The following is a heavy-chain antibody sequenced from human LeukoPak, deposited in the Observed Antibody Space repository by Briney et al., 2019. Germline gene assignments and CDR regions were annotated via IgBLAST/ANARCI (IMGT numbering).Heavy chain of an antibody. CDR2: ISGSGGST. CDR1: RFTFNNYA. CDR3: AKDGEDGGYDY. D-gene: IGHD5-12*01. V-gene: IGHV3-23*01. J-gene: IGHJ4*02. Sequence: PGGSLRLSCAASRFTFNNYAMNWVRQAPGKWLEWVSAISGSGGSTYYADSVKGRFTISRDNSKNTLYLQMNSLRAEDTAVYYCAKDGEDGGYDYWGQGTLVTVSS.